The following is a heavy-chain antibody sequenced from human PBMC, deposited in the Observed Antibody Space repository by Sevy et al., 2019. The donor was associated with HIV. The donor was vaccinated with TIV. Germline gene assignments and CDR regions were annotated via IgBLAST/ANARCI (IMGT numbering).Heavy chain of an antibody. CDR1: GFTFSTYA. J-gene: IGHJ5*02. CDR3: AKDASKECYGTNCLNWFDP. V-gene: IGHV3-23*01. D-gene: IGHD2-2*01. Sequence: GGSLRLSCAASGFTFSTYAMSWVRQAPGKGLECVASIIGSGRRIYYADSVKGRFTISRDNSKSTLYLEMNSLRVEDTAVYYCAKDASKECYGTNCLNWFDPWGQGTQVTVSS. CDR2: IIGSGRRI.